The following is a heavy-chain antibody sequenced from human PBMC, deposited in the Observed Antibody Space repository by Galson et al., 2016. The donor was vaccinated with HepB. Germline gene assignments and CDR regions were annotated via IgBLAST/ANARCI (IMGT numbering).Heavy chain of an antibody. J-gene: IGHJ4*02. V-gene: IGHV5-51*01. CDR3: ARLNCAGGTCYLDY. D-gene: IGHD2-8*02. CDR1: GHSFTNHW. Sequence: QSGAEVKKAGESLKISCKGSGHSFTNHWIGWVRQRPGQGLEWMGITYPGDSDTRHCPSPQGQVTISADKSISTAFLQWSSLKASDTAMYYCARLNCAGGTCYLDYWGQGTLVTVPS. CDR2: TYPGDSDT.